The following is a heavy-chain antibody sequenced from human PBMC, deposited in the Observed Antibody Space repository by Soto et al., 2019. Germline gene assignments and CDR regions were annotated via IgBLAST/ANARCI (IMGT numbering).Heavy chain of an antibody. V-gene: IGHV3-33*01. CDR3: ARENIVGATRYYYGMDV. J-gene: IGHJ6*02. CDR1: GFTFSSYG. CDR2: IWYDGSNK. D-gene: IGHD1-26*01. Sequence: PGWSLRLSCAASGFTFSSYGMHWVRQAPGKGLEWVAVIWYDGSNKYYADSVKGRFTISRDNSKNTLYLQMNSLRAEDTAVYYCARENIVGATRYYYGMDVWGQGTTVTVSS.